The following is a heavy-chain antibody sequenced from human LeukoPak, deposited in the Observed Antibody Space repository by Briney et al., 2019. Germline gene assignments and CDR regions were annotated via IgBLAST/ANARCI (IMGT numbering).Heavy chain of an antibody. V-gene: IGHV4-59*01. CDR1: GGSISSYY. CDR2: IYYSGST. CDR3: ARGPLYLVFGMDV. J-gene: IGHJ6*02. D-gene: IGHD2-8*01. Sequence: SETLSLTCTVYGGSISSYYWSWIRQPPGKGLEWIGYIYYSGSTNYNPSLKSRVTISVDTSKNQFSLKLSSVTAADTAVYYCARGPLYLVFGMDVWGQGTTVTVSS.